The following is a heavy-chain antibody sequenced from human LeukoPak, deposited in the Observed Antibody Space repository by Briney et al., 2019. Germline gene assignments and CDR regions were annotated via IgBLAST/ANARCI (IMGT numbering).Heavy chain of an antibody. Sequence: ASVKVSCKASGGTFSSYAISWVRQAPGPGLEWMGRIIPILGIANYAQKFQGRVTITADKSTSTAYMELSSLRSEDTAVYYCARDDRDNTWSWWDPWGQGTLVIVSS. J-gene: IGHJ5*02. V-gene: IGHV1-69*04. CDR3: ARDDRDNTWSWWDP. CDR1: GGTFSSYA. D-gene: IGHD1-1*01. CDR2: IIPILGIA.